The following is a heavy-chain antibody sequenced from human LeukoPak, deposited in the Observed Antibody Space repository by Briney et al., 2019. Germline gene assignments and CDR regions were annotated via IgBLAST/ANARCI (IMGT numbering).Heavy chain of an antibody. CDR1: GFTFSSNA. V-gene: IGHV3-23*01. CDR3: AKEESFKRPFDY. D-gene: IGHD3-10*01. CDR2: ISGSGATT. J-gene: IGHJ4*02. Sequence: GGSLRLSCAASGFTFSSNAMSWVRQAPGKGLEWVSAISGSGATTYYADSVKGRFTISRDSSMNTLYLQMNSLRAEDTAVYYCAKEESFKRPFDYWGQGTLVTVSS.